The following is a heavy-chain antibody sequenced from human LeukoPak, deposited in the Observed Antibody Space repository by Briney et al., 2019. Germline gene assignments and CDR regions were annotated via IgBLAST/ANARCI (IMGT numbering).Heavy chain of an antibody. Sequence: SETLSLTCTVSGGSISSYYWSWIRQPPGKGLEWIGYIYYSGSTNYNPSLKSRVTISVDTSKNQFSLKLSSVTAADTAVYYCAGALLEWPYYFDYWGQGTLVTVSS. CDR2: IYYSGST. D-gene: IGHD3-3*01. V-gene: IGHV4-59*01. CDR1: GGSISSYY. J-gene: IGHJ4*02. CDR3: AGALLEWPYYFDY.